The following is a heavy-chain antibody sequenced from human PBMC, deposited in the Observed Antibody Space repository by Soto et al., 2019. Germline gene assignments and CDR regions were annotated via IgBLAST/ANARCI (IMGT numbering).Heavy chain of an antibody. Sequence: QVQLVQSGAEVKQPGASVKVSCKASGYTFANYAVAWVRQAPGQGLEWMGWINVYSGDTKQAQNLKGRLTITTDSSTSTAYMELGSLRSDDTAFYYCARGQQTGGGGRGWFDPWGQGTLVTVSS. CDR2: INVYSGDT. V-gene: IGHV1-18*01. CDR3: ARGQQTGGGGRGWFDP. D-gene: IGHD7-27*01. CDR1: GYTFANYA. J-gene: IGHJ5*02.